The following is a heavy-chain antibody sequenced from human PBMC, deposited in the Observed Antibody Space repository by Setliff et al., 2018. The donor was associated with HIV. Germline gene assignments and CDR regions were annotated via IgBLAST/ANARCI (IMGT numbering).Heavy chain of an antibody. J-gene: IGHJ5*02. D-gene: IGHD3-10*01. CDR2: THISGIT. CDR3: ARVRGGTSRGFLDL. CDR1: GASISTYY. Sequence: SETLSLTCTVSGASISTYYWSWIRQPPGKGLEWIGYTHISGITNYNPSLKSRLTISVDTSKTQFSLKLNSVTAADTAVYYCARVRGGTSRGFLDLWGQGTLVTVSS. V-gene: IGHV4-4*08.